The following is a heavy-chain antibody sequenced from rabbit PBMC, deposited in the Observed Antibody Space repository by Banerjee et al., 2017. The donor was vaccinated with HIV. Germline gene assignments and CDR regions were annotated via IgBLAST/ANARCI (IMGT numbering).Heavy chain of an antibody. CDR1: GIDFSSYYY. CDR3: TRAYNSGWGGYFNL. D-gene: IGHD4-1*01. Sequence: QQQLEESGGGLVKPGGTLTLTCKASGIDFSSYYYMCWVRQAPGKGLEWIGIIYAGKGSTDYASWVNGRFTISSDNAQNTVDLQMNSLTAADTATYFCTRAYNSGWGGYFNLWGPGTLVTVS. J-gene: IGHJ4*01. CDR2: IYAGKGST. V-gene: IGHV1S43*01.